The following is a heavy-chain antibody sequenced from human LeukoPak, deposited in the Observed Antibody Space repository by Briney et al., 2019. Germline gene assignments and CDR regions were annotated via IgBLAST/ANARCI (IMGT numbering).Heavy chain of an antibody. CDR1: GFAFSSYW. D-gene: IGHD1-26*01. Sequence: GGSLRLSCAASGFAFSSYWMAWIRQAPGKGLEWVSAISSSGDTYYAGSVKGRFTISRDNSKNTLYLQLNSLRADDTAVYYCAKDAVGATAYYFDYWGQGTLVTVSS. CDR2: ISSSGDT. J-gene: IGHJ4*02. V-gene: IGHV3-23*01. CDR3: AKDAVGATAYYFDY.